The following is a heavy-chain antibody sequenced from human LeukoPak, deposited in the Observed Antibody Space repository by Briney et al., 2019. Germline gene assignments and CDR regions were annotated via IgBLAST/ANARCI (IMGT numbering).Heavy chain of an antibody. CDR3: AREDYYDSSGYYLDS. V-gene: IGHV4-38-2*02. Sequence: SETLSLTCTVSGYSISSGYFWGWIRQSPGKGLEWIGSIYHSGSTYYSPSLKSRVTISVDTSKNQFSLNLSSVTAADTAVYYCAREDYYDSSGYYLDSWGQGTLVTVSP. CDR1: GYSISSGYF. D-gene: IGHD3-22*01. J-gene: IGHJ4*02. CDR2: IYHSGST.